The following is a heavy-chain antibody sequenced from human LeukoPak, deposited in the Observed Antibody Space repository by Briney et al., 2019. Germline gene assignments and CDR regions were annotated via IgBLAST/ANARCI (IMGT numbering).Heavy chain of an antibody. D-gene: IGHD3-3*01. CDR1: GGTFGSYA. Sequence: ASVKVSCKASGGTFGSYAISWVRQAPGQGLEWMGRIIPILGIANYAQKFQGRVTITADKSTSTAYMELSSLRSEDTAVYYCAKSPDGRGISPLEDWGQGTLVTVSS. CDR2: IIPILGIA. V-gene: IGHV1-69*04. J-gene: IGHJ4*02. CDR3: AKSPDGRGISPLED.